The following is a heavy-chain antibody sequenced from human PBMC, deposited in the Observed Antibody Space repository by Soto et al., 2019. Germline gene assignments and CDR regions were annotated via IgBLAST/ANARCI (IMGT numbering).Heavy chain of an antibody. CDR2: ISGSGGST. J-gene: IGHJ4*02. D-gene: IGHD3-10*01. Sequence: EVQLLESGGGLVQPGGSLRLSCAASGFTFSSYAMSWVRQAPGKGLEWVSAISGSGGSTYYADSVKGRFTISRDNSKNTLYLQMNSLRAEDTAVYYCARKQDLVRGVIIKVHHFDYWGQGTLVTVSS. V-gene: IGHV3-23*01. CDR3: ARKQDLVRGVIIKVHHFDY. CDR1: GFTFSSYA.